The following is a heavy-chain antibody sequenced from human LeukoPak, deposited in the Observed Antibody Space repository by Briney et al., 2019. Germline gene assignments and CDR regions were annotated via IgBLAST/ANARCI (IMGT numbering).Heavy chain of an antibody. D-gene: IGHD6-19*01. CDR3: AKGGPGIAVAGTYFDY. CDR2: ISWNSGSI. CDR1: GFTFDDYA. V-gene: IGHV3-9*01. Sequence: GGSLRLSCAVSGFTFDDYAMHWVRQAPGKGLEWVSGISWNSGSIGYADSVKGRFTISRDNAKNSLYLQMNSLRAEDTALYYCAKGGPGIAVAGTYFDYWGQGTLVTVSS. J-gene: IGHJ4*02.